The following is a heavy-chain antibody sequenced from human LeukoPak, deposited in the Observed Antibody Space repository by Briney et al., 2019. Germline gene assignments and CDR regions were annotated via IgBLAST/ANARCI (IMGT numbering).Heavy chain of an antibody. V-gene: IGHV3-21*04. Sequence: GGSLRLSCAASGFTFSTYWMHWVRQAPGKGLEWVSGIGSDGGYTYYADSVKGRFTISRDNSKNTLYLQMNSLRAEDTAVYYCARDNYGDDAFDIWGQGTMVTVSS. CDR1: GFTFSTYW. CDR3: ARDNYGDDAFDI. CDR2: IGSDGGYT. D-gene: IGHD4-17*01. J-gene: IGHJ3*02.